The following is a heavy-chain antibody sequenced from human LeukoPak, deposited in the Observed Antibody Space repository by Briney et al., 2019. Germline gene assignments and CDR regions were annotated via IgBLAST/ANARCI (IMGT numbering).Heavy chain of an antibody. CDR1: GYTFTGYY. Sequence: RASVKVSCKASGYTFTGYYMHWVRQAPGQGLEWMGWINPNSGGTNYAQKFQGRVTMTRDTSISTAYMELSRLRSDDTAVYYCARGGQRYCSSTSCYWGPNWFDPWGQGTLVTVSS. J-gene: IGHJ5*02. CDR3: ARGGQRYCSSTSCYWGPNWFDP. D-gene: IGHD2-2*01. V-gene: IGHV1-2*02. CDR2: INPNSGGT.